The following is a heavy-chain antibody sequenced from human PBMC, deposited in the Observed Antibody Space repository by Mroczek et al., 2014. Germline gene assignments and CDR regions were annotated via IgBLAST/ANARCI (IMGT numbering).Heavy chain of an antibody. J-gene: IGHJ4*02. Sequence: QVQLVQSGPGLVKPSETLSLTCTVSGGSISSYYWSWIRQPPGKGLEWIGYIYYSGSTNYNPSLKSRVTISVDTSKNQFSLKLSSVTAADTAVYYCARVPGGNSFYFDYWGQGTLVTVSS. CDR1: GGSISSYY. CDR2: IYYSGST. D-gene: IGHD4-23*01. V-gene: IGHV4-59*01. CDR3: ARVPGGNSFYFDY.